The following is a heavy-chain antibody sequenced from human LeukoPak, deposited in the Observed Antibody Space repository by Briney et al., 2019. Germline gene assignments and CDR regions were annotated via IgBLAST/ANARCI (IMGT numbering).Heavy chain of an antibody. D-gene: IGHD3-22*01. CDR1: GGSFSGYY. J-gene: IGHJ6*03. CDR3: ARRRYYYDSSYYYYYYMDV. Sequence: SETLSLTCAVYGGSFSGYYWSWIRQPPGKGLEWIGEINHSGSTNYNPSLKSRVTISVDTSKNQFSLKLSSVTAADTAVYYCARRRYYYDSSYYYYYYMDVWGKGTTVTVSS. V-gene: IGHV4-34*01. CDR2: INHSGST.